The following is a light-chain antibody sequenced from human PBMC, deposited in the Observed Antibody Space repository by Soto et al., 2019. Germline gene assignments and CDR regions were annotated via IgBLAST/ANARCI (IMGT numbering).Light chain of an antibody. CDR2: DVS. Sequence: QSALTQPRSVSGSPGQSVTISCTGTSSDVGGYDYVSWYQQHPDKAPKLMIYDVSKRPSGVPDRFSGSKSGNTASLTISGLQAEDEADYYCYSYAGSSYVFGTGTKVTV. J-gene: IGLJ1*01. CDR3: YSYAGSSYV. V-gene: IGLV2-11*01. CDR1: SSDVGGYDY.